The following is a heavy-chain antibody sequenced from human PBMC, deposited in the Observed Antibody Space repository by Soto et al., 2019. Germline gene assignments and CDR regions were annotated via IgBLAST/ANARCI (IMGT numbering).Heavy chain of an antibody. Sequence: ASVKVSCKASGYTFTTYYIHWVRQAPGQGLEWMGVIIPGNGNTEYARKFRGRVTMTRDTSTSTVFMELSSLRSEDTAVYYCARDPGPYYFDSWGQGTPVTVPS. CDR1: GYTFTTYY. J-gene: IGHJ4*02. CDR2: IIPGNGNT. V-gene: IGHV1-46*01. CDR3: ARDPGPYYFDS.